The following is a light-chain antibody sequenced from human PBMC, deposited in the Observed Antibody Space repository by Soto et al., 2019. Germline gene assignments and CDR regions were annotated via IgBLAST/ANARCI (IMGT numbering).Light chain of an antibody. Sequence: NFMLTQPHSVSESPGKTVTISCTRSGGSMASNYVQWYQQRPGSAPPTVIYEDNQRPSGVPDRFSGSIDSSSNSASLTISGLKTEDAADYCCQSYDDTNHVVFGGGTKVTVL. CDR2: EDN. J-gene: IGLJ2*01. CDR3: QSYDDTNHVV. V-gene: IGLV6-57*04. CDR1: GGSMASNY.